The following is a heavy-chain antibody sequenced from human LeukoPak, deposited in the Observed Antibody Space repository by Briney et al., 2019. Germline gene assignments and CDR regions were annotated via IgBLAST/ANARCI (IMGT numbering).Heavy chain of an antibody. V-gene: IGHV4-30-2*01. D-gene: IGHD2-15*01. Sequence: SETLSLTCTVSGGSISSGGYYWSWIRQPPGKGLEWTGYIYHSGSTYYNPSLKSRVTISVDRSKNQFSLKLSSVTAADTAVYYCARDLGYCSGGSCGNFDYWGQGTLVTVSS. CDR3: ARDLGYCSGGSCGNFDY. CDR1: GGSISSGGYY. CDR2: IYHSGST. J-gene: IGHJ4*02.